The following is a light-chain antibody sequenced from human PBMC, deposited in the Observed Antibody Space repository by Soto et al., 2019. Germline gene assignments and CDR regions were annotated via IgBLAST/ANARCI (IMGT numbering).Light chain of an antibody. V-gene: IGLV2-8*01. Sequence: QSAMTQPPYASGSPGQSVTISCTGTSSDVGAYNYVSWYQHHPGKAPKLLIYEVYKRASGVPDRFSGFKSGNTASLLVSGLQAEDEADYYCTSYAGSNNVIFGGGTKLTVL. J-gene: IGLJ2*01. CDR2: EVY. CDR1: SSDVGAYNY. CDR3: TSYAGSNNVI.